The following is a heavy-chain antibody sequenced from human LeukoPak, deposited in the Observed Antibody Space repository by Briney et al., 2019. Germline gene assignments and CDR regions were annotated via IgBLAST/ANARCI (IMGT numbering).Heavy chain of an antibody. CDR3: ARDQNEYYYDSSGYSL. Sequence: AGGSLRLSCAASGFTFSNFWMSWVRQPPGKGLEWIGYIYYSGSTNYNPSLKSRVTISVDTSKNQFSLKLSSVTAADTAVYYCARDQNEYYYDSSGYSLWGQGTLVTISS. V-gene: IGHV4-59*01. D-gene: IGHD3-22*01. CDR1: GFTFSNFW. J-gene: IGHJ4*02. CDR2: IYYSGST.